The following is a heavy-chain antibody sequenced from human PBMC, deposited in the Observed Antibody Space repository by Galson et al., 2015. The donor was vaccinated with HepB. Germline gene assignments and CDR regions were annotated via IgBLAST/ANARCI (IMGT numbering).Heavy chain of an antibody. CDR1: GFTFSNAW. CDR2: IKSKTDGGTT. D-gene: IGHD3-9*01. V-gene: IGHV3-15*01. Sequence: SLRLSCAASGFTFSNAWMSWVRQAPGKGLEWVGRIKSKTDGGTTDYAAPVKGRFTISRDDSKNTLYLQMNSLRAEDTAVYYCAKVAGGFDSPRYFDYWGQGTLVTVSS. J-gene: IGHJ4*02. CDR3: AKVAGGFDSPRYFDY.